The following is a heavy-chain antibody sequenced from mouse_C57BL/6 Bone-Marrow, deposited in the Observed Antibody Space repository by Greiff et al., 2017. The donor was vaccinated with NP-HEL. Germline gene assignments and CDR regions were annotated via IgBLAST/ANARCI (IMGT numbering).Heavy chain of an antibody. D-gene: IGHD1-1*01. J-gene: IGHJ2*01. CDR2: INYDGSST. CDR3: ARGDYGSSYPYFDY. CDR1: GFTFSDYY. V-gene: IGHV5-16*01. Sequence: EVKLVESEGGLVQPGRSMKLSCTASGFTFSDYYMAWVRQVPEKGLEWVANINYDGSSTYYLDSLKSRFIISRDNAKNILYLQMSSLKSEDTATYYCARGDYGSSYPYFDYWGQGTTLTVSS.